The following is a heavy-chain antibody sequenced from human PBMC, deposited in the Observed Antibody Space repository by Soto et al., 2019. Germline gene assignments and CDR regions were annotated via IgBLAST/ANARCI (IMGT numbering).Heavy chain of an antibody. CDR1: GYIFTSYY. J-gene: IGHJ4*02. D-gene: IGHD1-1*01. Sequence: QVQLVQSGAEVKKPGASVKVSCKASGYIFTSYYLHWVRQAPGQGLERMGTIDPSAGSTTYAQNFQGRVTMTRDTSTSTVYLELNSLRSEDTAVYYCARSPVPTCTTLYYFDYWGQGTLVTVSS. CDR2: IDPSAGST. CDR3: ARSPVPTCTTLYYFDY. V-gene: IGHV1-46*01.